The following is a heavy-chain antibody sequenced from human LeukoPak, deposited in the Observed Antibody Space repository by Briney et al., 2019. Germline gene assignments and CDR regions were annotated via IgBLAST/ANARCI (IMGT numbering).Heavy chain of an antibody. D-gene: IGHD6-19*01. Sequence: PSETLSLTCTVSGDSINYYYWSWIRQPPGKGLEWIAYIYSSGSSKYNPSLKSRVTISIDTSKSQFSLKLTSVTAADTAVYYCARLIGPIAVAGNFDYWGQGTLVTVSS. CDR3: ARLIGPIAVAGNFDY. CDR2: IYSSGSS. V-gene: IGHV4-59*08. J-gene: IGHJ4*02. CDR1: GDSINYYY.